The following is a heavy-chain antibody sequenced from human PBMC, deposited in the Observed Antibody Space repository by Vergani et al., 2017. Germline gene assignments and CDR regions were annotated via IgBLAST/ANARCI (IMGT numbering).Heavy chain of an antibody. CDR3: ARGGGDNWYFDL. J-gene: IGHJ2*01. D-gene: IGHD3-16*01. V-gene: IGHV4-4*03. CDR1: GDSISSNNC. Sequence: QVQLQESGPGLVKPPGTLSLTCAVSGDSISSNNCWTWVRQPPGKGLEWIGEICHTEDTKYSPSLQSRATVFVDTSKNQFSLNLTSVTAADTAVYYCARGGGDNWYFDLWGRGTLVTVSS. CDR2: ICHTEDT.